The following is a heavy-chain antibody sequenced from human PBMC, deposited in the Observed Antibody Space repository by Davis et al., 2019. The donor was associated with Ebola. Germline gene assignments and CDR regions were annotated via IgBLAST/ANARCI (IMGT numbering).Heavy chain of an antibody. J-gene: IGHJ3*02. CDR1: GYDFTSSW. V-gene: IGHV5-51*01. Sequence: GESLKISCKGSGYDFTSSWIAWVRLMPGKGLEWMGIIYPGDSDTRYSPSFRGQVTISADKSMKTAFLQWSSLKASDSGMYYCASLRRTITGMDDGFDIWGQGTMVTVSS. D-gene: IGHD2-8*02. CDR2: IYPGDSDT. CDR3: ASLRRTITGMDDGFDI.